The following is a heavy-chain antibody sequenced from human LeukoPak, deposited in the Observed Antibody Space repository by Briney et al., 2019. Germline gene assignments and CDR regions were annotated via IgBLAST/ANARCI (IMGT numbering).Heavy chain of an antibody. Sequence: PGTSLRLSCVASGFTFTNYAMSWVRQAPGKGLEWVSAITGSDGSSYYAGPVKGRFTISRDNSKNTLYLQVNSLRAEDTAVYYCAKWGDYDILTGYYVPDYWGQGTLVTVSS. D-gene: IGHD3-9*01. CDR2: ITGSDGSS. V-gene: IGHV3-23*01. J-gene: IGHJ4*02. CDR3: AKWGDYDILTGYYVPDY. CDR1: GFTFTNYA.